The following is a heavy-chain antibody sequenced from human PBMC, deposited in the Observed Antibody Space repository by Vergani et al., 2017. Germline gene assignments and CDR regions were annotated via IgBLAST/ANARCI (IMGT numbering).Heavy chain of an antibody. V-gene: IGHV4-61*01. Sequence: QVQLQESAPGLVKPSETLYLTCTVSGGSVSSGSYYWSWIRQPPGKGLEWIGYIYYSGSTKYNPSLKSRVTISVDTSKNQFSLKLSSVTAADTAVYYCARVVTAFDYWGQGTLVTVSS. CDR2: IYYSGST. J-gene: IGHJ4*02. D-gene: IGHD2-21*02. CDR1: GGSVSSGSYY. CDR3: ARVVTAFDY.